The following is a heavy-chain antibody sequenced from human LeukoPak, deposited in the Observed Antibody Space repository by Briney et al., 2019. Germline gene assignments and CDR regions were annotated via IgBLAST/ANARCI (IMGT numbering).Heavy chain of an antibody. CDR2: IDHDGSEK. CDR1: GFTFSFYW. V-gene: IGHV3-7*01. Sequence: GGSLRLSCAASGFTFSFYWMTWVRQAPGKGLEWVANIDHDGSEKYYVDSVKGRFTISRDNAKNSLFLQMNSLRAEDTALYYCARANYWGQGTLVTVSS. CDR3: ARANY. D-gene: IGHD2-8*01. J-gene: IGHJ4*02.